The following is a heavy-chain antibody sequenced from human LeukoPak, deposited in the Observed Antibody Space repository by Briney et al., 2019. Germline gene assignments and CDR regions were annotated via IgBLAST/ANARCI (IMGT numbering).Heavy chain of an antibody. D-gene: IGHD6-13*01. CDR1: GGSISSYY. V-gene: IGHV4-59*01. CDR3: AREGYLPYYFDY. J-gene: IGHJ4*02. Sequence: SETLSLTCTVSGGSISSYYWSWIRQPPGKGLEWIGYIYYSESTNYNPSLKSRVTISVDTSKNQFSLNLSSVTAADTAVYYCAREGYLPYYFDYWGQGTLVTVSS. CDR2: IYYSEST.